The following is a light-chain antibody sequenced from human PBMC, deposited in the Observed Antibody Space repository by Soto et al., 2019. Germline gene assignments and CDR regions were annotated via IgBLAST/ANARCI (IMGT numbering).Light chain of an antibody. V-gene: IGLV2-11*01. J-gene: IGLJ1*01. CDR3: CSYAGSPRYV. CDR2: DVS. Sequence: QSALTQPRSVXGSXXXXXXISCTGTSSDVGGYNYVSWYQQHPGKAPKVMIYDVSERPSGVPDRFSGSKSGNTASLTISGLQAEYEADYYCCSYAGSPRYVLGTGTKLTVL. CDR1: SSDVGGYNY.